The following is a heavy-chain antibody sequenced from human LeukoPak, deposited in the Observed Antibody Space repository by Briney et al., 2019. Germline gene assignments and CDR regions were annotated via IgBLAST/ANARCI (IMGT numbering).Heavy chain of an antibody. V-gene: IGHV3-33*01. Sequence: GRSLGLSCAASGFTFSSYGMHWVRQAPGKGLEWVSVIWYDGSNKYYADSVKGRFTISRDNSKNTLYLQMNSLRAEDTAAYYCARDRITIFGVVIHYYYYGMDVWGQGTTVTVSS. CDR2: IWYDGSNK. D-gene: IGHD3-3*01. CDR3: ARDRITIFGVVIHYYYYGMDV. J-gene: IGHJ6*02. CDR1: GFTFSSYG.